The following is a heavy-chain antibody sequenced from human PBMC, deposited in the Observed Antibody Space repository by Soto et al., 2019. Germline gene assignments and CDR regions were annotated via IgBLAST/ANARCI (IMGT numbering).Heavy chain of an antibody. CDR3: AGVRLVVRGFDY. J-gene: IGHJ4*02. D-gene: IGHD3-22*01. CDR2: FIPILGIA. Sequence: QVQLVQSGAEVKKPGSSVKVSCKASGGSFSSYTISWVRQAPGQGLEWMGRFIPILGIANYAQKIQRRVTITEDKSTNTDYMDQSSLRSEDTAVYYGAGVRLVVRGFDYWGQGTLVTVSS. V-gene: IGHV1-69*02. CDR1: GGSFSSYT.